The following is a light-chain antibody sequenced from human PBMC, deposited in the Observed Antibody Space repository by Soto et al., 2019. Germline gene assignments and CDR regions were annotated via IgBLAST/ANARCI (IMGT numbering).Light chain of an antibody. V-gene: IGKV1-5*03. CDR2: KAS. Sequence: DIQMTQSPSTLSGSVGDRVTITCRASQTISSWLAWYQQKPGKAPKLLIYKASTLKSGVPSRFSGSGSGTEFTLTISSLQPDDFTTYFCQQSYSTPRTFGQGTKVDSK. CDR1: QTISSW. CDR3: QQSYSTPRT. J-gene: IGKJ1*01.